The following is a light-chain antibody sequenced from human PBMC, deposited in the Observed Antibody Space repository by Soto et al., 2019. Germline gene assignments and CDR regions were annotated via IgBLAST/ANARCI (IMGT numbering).Light chain of an antibody. V-gene: IGLV2-14*01. CDR3: SSYTSSSTLDVL. CDR1: SSDVGGYNY. J-gene: IGLJ2*01. CDR2: EVS. Sequence: QSALTQPASVSGSPGQSITISCTGTSSDVGGYNYVSWYQQHPDKAPKLMIYEVSNRPSGVSNRFSGSKSGNTASLTISGLQAEDEADYYCSSYTSSSTLDVLFGGGTKVTVL.